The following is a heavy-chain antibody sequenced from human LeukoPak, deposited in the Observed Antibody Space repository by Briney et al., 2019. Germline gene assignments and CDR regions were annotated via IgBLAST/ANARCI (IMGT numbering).Heavy chain of an antibody. V-gene: IGHV4-61*01. J-gene: IGHJ5*02. Sequence: PSETLSLTCTVSGGSVSSGSYYWSWIQQPPGKGLEWIGYIYYSGSTNYNLSLKSRVTISVDTSKNQFSLKLSSVTAADTAVYYCARDFSVYYGSGAPGWFDPWGQGTLVTVSS. D-gene: IGHD3-10*01. CDR3: ARDFSVYYGSGAPGWFDP. CDR2: IYYSGST. CDR1: GGSVSSGSYY.